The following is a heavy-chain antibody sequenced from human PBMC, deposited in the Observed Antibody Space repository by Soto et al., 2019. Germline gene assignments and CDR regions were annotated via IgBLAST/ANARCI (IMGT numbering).Heavy chain of an antibody. Sequence: QVQLVQSGAEVKKPGSSVKVSCKASGGTFRNLAINWVRQAPGQGLEWMGGFIPIIGGGINAQKFQGRVTITSDESTSTAYIDLSSLKSEDTAMYFCARRSVSHSNAFDFWGQGTMVTVSS. J-gene: IGHJ3*01. CDR2: FIPIIGGG. CDR1: GGTFRNLA. CDR3: ARRSVSHSNAFDF. D-gene: IGHD2-15*01. V-gene: IGHV1-69*01.